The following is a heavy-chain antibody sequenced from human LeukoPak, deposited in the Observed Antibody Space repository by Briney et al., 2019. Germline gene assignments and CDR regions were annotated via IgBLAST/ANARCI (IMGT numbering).Heavy chain of an antibody. CDR1: GFTFSSYA. D-gene: IGHD6-19*01. J-gene: IGHJ4*02. CDR2: IRGSGGST. V-gene: IGHV3-23*01. Sequence: GGSLRLSCAASGFTFSSYAMSWVRQAPGKGLEWVSAIRGSGGSTYYADSVKGRFTISRDNSKNTLYLQMNSLRAEDTAVYYCAKDLGSSGPRGMDVWGQGTLVTVSS. CDR3: AKDLGSSGPRGMDV.